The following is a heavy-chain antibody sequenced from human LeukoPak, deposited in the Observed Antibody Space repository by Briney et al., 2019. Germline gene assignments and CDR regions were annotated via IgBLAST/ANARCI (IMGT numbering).Heavy chain of an antibody. Sequence: ASVKVSCKASGYTFTSYYMHWVRQAPGQGLKWMGIINPSGGSTSYAQKFQGRVTMTRDTSTSTVYMEPSSLRSEDTAVYYCARDSGNYGGYVLGDYWGQGTLVTVSS. J-gene: IGHJ4*02. CDR1: GYTFTSYY. D-gene: IGHD4-17*01. CDR3: ARDSGNYGGYVLGDY. CDR2: INPSGGST. V-gene: IGHV1-46*01.